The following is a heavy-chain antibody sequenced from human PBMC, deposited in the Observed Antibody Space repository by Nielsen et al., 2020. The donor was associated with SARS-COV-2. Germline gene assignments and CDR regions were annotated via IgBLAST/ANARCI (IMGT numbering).Heavy chain of an antibody. CDR3: ARVASGWYDYYYYYYMDV. D-gene: IGHD6-19*01. Sequence: PGKGLEWIGEINHSGSTNYNPSLKSRVTISVDTSKNQFSLKLSSVTAADTAVYHCARVASGWYDYYYYYYMDVWGKGTTVTVSS. CDR2: INHSGST. V-gene: IGHV4-34*13. J-gene: IGHJ6*03.